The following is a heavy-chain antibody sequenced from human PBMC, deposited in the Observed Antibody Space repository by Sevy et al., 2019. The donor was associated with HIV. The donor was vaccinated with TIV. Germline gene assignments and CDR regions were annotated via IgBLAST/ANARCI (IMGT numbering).Heavy chain of an antibody. V-gene: IGHV3-15*01. CDR3: TTASWSQEDYYNY. CDR1: GFIFSNAW. Sequence: GGSLRLSCAASGFIFSNAWMSWVRQAPGKGLEWVGRIKGKIYDGTIDYAAPVKGRFSISRDDSKNTLYLQMNSLKTEDTAVYYCTTASWSQEDYYNYWGQGTLVTVSS. J-gene: IGHJ4*02. CDR2: IKGKIYDGTI. D-gene: IGHD6-13*01.